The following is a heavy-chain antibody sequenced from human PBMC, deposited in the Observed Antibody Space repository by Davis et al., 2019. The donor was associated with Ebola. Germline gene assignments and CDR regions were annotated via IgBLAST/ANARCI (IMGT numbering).Heavy chain of an antibody. D-gene: IGHD6-13*01. CDR3: SAAAASVDY. CDR2: IRSKANSYAT. CDR1: GFTFSGSA. Sequence: GESLKISCAASGFTFSGSAMHWVRQVSGKGLEWVGRIRSKANSYATAYAASVKGRFTISRDDSKNTAYLQMNSLKTEDTAVYYCSAAAASVDYWGQGTLVTVSS. J-gene: IGHJ4*02. V-gene: IGHV3-73*01.